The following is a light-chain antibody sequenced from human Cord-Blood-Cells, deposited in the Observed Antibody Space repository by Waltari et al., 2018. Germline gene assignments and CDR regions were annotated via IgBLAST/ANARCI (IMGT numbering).Light chain of an antibody. J-gene: IGKJ5*01. Sequence: EIVLTQSPGTMSLSPGDRATLSCRASQSVSSSYLAWYPQKPGQAPRLLIYGASSRATGIPDRFSGSGSGTDFTLTISRLEPEDFAVYYCQQYGSASITFGQGTRLEIK. CDR3: QQYGSASIT. CDR2: GAS. V-gene: IGKV3-20*01. CDR1: QSVSSSY.